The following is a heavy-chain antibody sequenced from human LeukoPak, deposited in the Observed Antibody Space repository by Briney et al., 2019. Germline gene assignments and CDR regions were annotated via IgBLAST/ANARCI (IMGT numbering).Heavy chain of an antibody. CDR2: IRSDGSVK. D-gene: IGHD6-13*01. V-gene: IGHV3-30*02. CDR3: AKDEAAAGVDFDY. Sequence: GGSLRLSCAASGFTFSGYGIHWVRQAPGKGLEWVAFIRSDGSVKYYADSVRGRFTISRDNSKNTLYLQMNSLRAEDTAVYYCAKDEAAAGVDFDYWGQGTLVTVYS. J-gene: IGHJ4*02. CDR1: GFTFSGYG.